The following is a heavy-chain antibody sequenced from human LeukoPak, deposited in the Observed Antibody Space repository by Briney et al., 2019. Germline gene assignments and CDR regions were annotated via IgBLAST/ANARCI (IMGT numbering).Heavy chain of an antibody. V-gene: IGHV4-34*01. Sequence: PSETLSLTCAVYGGSFSGYYWSWIRQPPGKGLEWIGEINHSGSTNYNPSLKSRVTISVDTSKNQFSLKLSSVTAADTAVYYCATSGYSGYVDYWGQGTLVTVSS. CDR3: ATSGYSGYVDY. J-gene: IGHJ4*02. CDR1: GGSFSGYY. D-gene: IGHD5-12*01. CDR2: INHSGST.